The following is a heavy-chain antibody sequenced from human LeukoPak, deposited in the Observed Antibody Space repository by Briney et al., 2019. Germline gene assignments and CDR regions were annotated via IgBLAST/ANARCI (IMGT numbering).Heavy chain of an antibody. D-gene: IGHD2-2*01. CDR1: DGSISSYY. CDR2: IYSSGNS. V-gene: IGHV4-59*08. Sequence: SETLSLTCTVSDGSISSYYWSWIRQPPGKGLEFIGYIYSSGNSNYNPSLKSRVTISVDTSKNQFSLSLSSVTAADTAVYYCARHCSSTSCSSWYYGMDVWGHGTTVTVSS. J-gene: IGHJ6*02. CDR3: ARHCSSTSCSSWYYGMDV.